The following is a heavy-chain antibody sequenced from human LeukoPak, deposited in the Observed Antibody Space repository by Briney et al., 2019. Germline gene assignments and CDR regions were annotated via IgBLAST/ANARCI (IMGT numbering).Heavy chain of an antibody. CDR1: CGSISSYY. Sequence: SETLALTFTGSCGSISSYYWSLFGQTPGKGPEWIGYIYYSGSTKYNPSLKSRVTISVDRSKNQFSLKLNSVTAADTAVYYCARYWGVQLWPHWYFDLWGRGSLVTVSS. D-gene: IGHD5-18*01. CDR3: ARYWGVQLWPHWYFDL. J-gene: IGHJ2*01. CDR2: IYYSGST. V-gene: IGHV4-59*01.